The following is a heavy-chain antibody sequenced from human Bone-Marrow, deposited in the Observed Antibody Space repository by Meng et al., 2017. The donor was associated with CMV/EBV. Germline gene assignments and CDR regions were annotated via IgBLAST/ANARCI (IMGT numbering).Heavy chain of an antibody. J-gene: IGHJ4*02. CDR1: GDSISSYY. CDR2: IYYSGS. D-gene: IGHD6-19*01. Sequence: SETLALTCIVSGDSISSYYWSWIRQPPGKGLEWIGNIYYSGSNYNPSLKSRVTISIDASKSQFSLKLTSVTAADTAFYYCARSGYSGGWYEIDYWGQGTLVTFSS. V-gene: IGHV4-59*01. CDR3: ARSGYSGGWYEIDY.